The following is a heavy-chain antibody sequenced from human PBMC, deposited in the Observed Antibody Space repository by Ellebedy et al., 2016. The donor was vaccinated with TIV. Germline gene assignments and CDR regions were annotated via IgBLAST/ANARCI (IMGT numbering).Heavy chain of an antibody. J-gene: IGHJ4*02. D-gene: IGHD6-6*01. CDR1: GYTFSSYT. CDR2: INTNPEDP. CDR3: ARLNTYSTSSEIDY. V-gene: IGHV7-4-1*02. Sequence: AASVKVSCKASGYTFSSYTMNWVRQAPGQGLEWMGWINTNPEDPTYAQGFTGRFVFSLDTSVSTAYLQISSREPDDTAVYYCARLNTYSTSSEIDYWGQGTLVTVSS.